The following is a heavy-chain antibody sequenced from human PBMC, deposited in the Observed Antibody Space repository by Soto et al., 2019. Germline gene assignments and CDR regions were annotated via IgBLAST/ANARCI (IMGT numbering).Heavy chain of an antibody. CDR1: GFTFSSYA. Sequence: GGSLRLSCAASGFTFSSYAMSWVRQAPGKGLEWVSAISGSGGSTYYADSVKGRFTISRDNSKNTLYLQMNSLRAEDTAVYYCAKDLNSITMVRGGPGVDYYCGMDVWGQGTPVTVSS. V-gene: IGHV3-23*01. CDR3: AKDLNSITMVRGGPGVDYYCGMDV. J-gene: IGHJ6*02. CDR2: ISGSGGST. D-gene: IGHD3-10*01.